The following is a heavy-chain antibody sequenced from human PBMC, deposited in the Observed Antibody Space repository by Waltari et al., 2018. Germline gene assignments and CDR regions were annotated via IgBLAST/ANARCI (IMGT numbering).Heavy chain of an antibody. CDR1: GGSISSGGYY. V-gene: IGHV4-31*03. Sequence: QVQLQESGPGLVKPSQTLSLTCTVSGGSISSGGYYWSWIRPTPGQGLEWIGYIYHSGSTYYNPSLKSRVTISVDTSKNQFSLKLSSVTAADTAVYYCARAKRYYGSGTGVRWFDPWGQGTLVTVSS. D-gene: IGHD3-10*01. CDR3: ARAKRYYGSGTGVRWFDP. CDR2: IYHSGST. J-gene: IGHJ5*02.